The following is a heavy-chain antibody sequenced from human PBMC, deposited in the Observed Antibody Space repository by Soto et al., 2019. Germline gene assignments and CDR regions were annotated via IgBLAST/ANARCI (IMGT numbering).Heavy chain of an antibody. D-gene: IGHD6-13*01. V-gene: IGHV1-18*01. Sequence: QVQLVQSGAEVKKPGASVKVSCTASGYTFTSYGISWVRQAPGQGLEWMGWISAYNGNTNYAQQLQRRVTMTTDTSTSTAYMELRSLRSDDTAVYYCARDQNAPRASAGTRRYFQHWGQETLVTVS. CDR3: ARDQNAPRASAGTRRYFQH. CDR1: GYTFTSYG. CDR2: ISAYNGNT. J-gene: IGHJ1*01.